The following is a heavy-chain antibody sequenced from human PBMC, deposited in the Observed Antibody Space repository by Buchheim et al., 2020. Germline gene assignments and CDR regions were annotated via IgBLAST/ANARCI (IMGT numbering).Heavy chain of an antibody. D-gene: IGHD2-2*01. Sequence: EVQLVESGGGLVQPGGSLRLSCAASGFTFSSYSMNWVRQAPGKGLEWVSYISSSSSTIYYADSVKGRFTISRDTAKTSLYLQMNSLRAEDTAVYYCARDSGFWQYQRGMDVWGQGTT. CDR1: GFTFSSYS. J-gene: IGHJ6*02. CDR2: ISSSSSTI. CDR3: ARDSGFWQYQRGMDV. V-gene: IGHV3-48*01.